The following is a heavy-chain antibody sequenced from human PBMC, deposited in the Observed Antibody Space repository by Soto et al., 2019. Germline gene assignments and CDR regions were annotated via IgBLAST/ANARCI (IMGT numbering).Heavy chain of an antibody. CDR2: INHSGST. D-gene: IGHD6-19*01. Sequence: QVQLQQWGAGLLKPSETLSLTCAVYGGSFSGYYWSWIRQPPGKGLEWIGEINHSGSTNYNPSLKSLVTISVDTSKNQFSLKLSSVTAADTAVYYCARWGSGWYYFDYWGQGTLVTVSS. CDR1: GGSFSGYY. CDR3: ARWGSGWYYFDY. V-gene: IGHV4-34*01. J-gene: IGHJ4*02.